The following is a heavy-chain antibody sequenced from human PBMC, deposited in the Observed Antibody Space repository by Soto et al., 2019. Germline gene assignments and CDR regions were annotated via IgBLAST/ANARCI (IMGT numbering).Heavy chain of an antibody. D-gene: IGHD1-1*01. CDR3: ARNEEGPPFKIPRGSWFDP. Sequence: SETLSLTCAVSSGSISSSNWWSWVRQPPGKGLEWIGEIYHSGSTNYNPSLKSRVTISVDKSKNQFSLKLSSVTAADTAVYYCARNEEGPPFKIPRGSWFDPWGQGTLVTVSS. CDR2: IYHSGST. V-gene: IGHV4-4*02. J-gene: IGHJ5*02. CDR1: SGSISSSNW.